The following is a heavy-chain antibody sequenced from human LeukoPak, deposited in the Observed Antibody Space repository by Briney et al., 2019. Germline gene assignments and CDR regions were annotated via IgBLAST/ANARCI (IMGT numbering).Heavy chain of an antibody. CDR3: ARGLSLLRSYYYYGMDV. Sequence: ASVKVSCKASGYTFTSYDINWVRQATGQGLEWMGWMNPNSGNTGYAQKFQGRVTMTKNTSISTAYMELSSLRSEDTAVYYRARGLSLLRSYYYYGMDVRGQGTTVTVSS. J-gene: IGHJ6*02. V-gene: IGHV1-8*01. D-gene: IGHD3-10*02. CDR2: MNPNSGNT. CDR1: GYTFTSYD.